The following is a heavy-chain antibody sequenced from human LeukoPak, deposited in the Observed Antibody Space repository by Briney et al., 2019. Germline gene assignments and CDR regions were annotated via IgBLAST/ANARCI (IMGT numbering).Heavy chain of an antibody. CDR1: GFTFSIYW. Sequence: GGSLSLSCAASGFTFSIYWMSWVRQSPGKGLEWVAIINQDGSDKYYVDSIKGRFTISRDNAKKSLYLQMNSLRAEDTAVYYCAIADRGCGGFESRWGQGTLVTVSS. D-gene: IGHD5-12*01. CDR2: INQDGSDK. CDR3: AIADRGCGGFESR. V-gene: IGHV3-7*01. J-gene: IGHJ4*02.